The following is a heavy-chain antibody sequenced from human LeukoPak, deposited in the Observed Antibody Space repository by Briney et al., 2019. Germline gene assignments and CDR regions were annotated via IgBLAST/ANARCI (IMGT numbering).Heavy chain of an antibody. J-gene: IGHJ4*02. CDR2: ISSSGIYI. CDR3: ARSRFYFDY. CDR1: GFTFSNYN. V-gene: IGHV3-21*01. Sequence: PGGSLRLSCAASGFTFSNYNMNWVRQAPGKGLEWVSFISSSGIYIYYADSVKGRFTISRDNARNSLYLQMNSLRAEDTAVYYCARSRFYFDYWGQGTLVTVSS.